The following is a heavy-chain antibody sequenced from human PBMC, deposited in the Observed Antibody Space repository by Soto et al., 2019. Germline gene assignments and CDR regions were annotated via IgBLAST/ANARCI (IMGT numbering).Heavy chain of an antibody. CDR2: INHSGST. CDR3: ARSASSYGHADY. J-gene: IGHJ4*02. Sequence: SETLSLTCAVYGGSFSGYYWSWIRQPPGKGLEWIGEINHSGSTNYNPSLKSRVTISVDTSKNQFSLKLSSVTAADTAVYYCARSASSYGHADYWGQGTLVTVSS. D-gene: IGHD5-18*01. CDR1: GGSFSGYY. V-gene: IGHV4-34*01.